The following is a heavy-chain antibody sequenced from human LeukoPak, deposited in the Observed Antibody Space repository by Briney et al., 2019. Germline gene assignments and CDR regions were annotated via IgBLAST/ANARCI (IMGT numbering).Heavy chain of an antibody. Sequence: PSETLSLTCTVSGGSISSHYWSWIRQPPGKGLEWIGYIYYSGSTNYNPSLKSRVTISVDTSKNQFSLKLSSVTAADTAVYYCARGESFSGSYEGYYFDYWGQGTLVTVSS. CDR1: GGSISSHY. V-gene: IGHV4-59*11. J-gene: IGHJ4*02. CDR2: IYYSGST. D-gene: IGHD1-26*01. CDR3: ARGESFSGSYEGYYFDY.